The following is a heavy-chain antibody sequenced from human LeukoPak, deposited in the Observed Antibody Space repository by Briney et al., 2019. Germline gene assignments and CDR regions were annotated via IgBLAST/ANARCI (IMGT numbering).Heavy chain of an antibody. CDR1: GFTFSSYA. J-gene: IGHJ6*02. CDR2: ISYDGSNK. CDR3: ARDPVTATVGYYGMDV. D-gene: IGHD4-11*01. Sequence: GRSLRLSCAASGFTFSSYAMHWVRQAPGKGLEWVAVISYDGSNKYYADSVKGRFTISRDNSKNTLYLQMNSLRAEDTAVYYCARDPVTATVGYYGMDVWGQGTTVTVSS. V-gene: IGHV3-30-3*01.